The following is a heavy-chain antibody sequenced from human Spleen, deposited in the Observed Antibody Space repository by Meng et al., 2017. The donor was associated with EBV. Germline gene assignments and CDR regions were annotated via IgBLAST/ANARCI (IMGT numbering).Heavy chain of an antibody. CDR1: GYTFTSYA. Sequence: QVQLVQPGVRWKKPRASVKVSCKASGYTFTSYAMNWVRQAPGQGLEWMGWINTNTGNPTYAQGFTGRFVFSLDTSVSTAYLQISSLKAEDTAVYYCARENYDILTGYSTNWFDPWGQGTLVTVSS. CDR2: INTNTGNP. CDR3: ARENYDILTGYSTNWFDP. D-gene: IGHD3-9*01. V-gene: IGHV7-4-1*02. J-gene: IGHJ5*02.